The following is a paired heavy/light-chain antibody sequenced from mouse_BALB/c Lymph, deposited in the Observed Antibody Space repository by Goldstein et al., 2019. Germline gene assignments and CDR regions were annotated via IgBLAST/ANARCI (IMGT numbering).Light chain of an antibody. CDR1: ENVGTY. J-gene: IGKJ5*01. Sequence: NIVMTQSPKSMSMSVGERVTLSCKASENVGTYVSWYQQKPEQSPKLLIYGASNRYTGVPDRFTGSGSATDFTLTISSVQAEDLADYHCGQSYSYPLTFGAGTKLELK. V-gene: IGKV6-20*01. CDR2: GAS. CDR3: GQSYSYPLT.
Heavy chain of an antibody. CDR2: IRSKSNNYAT. J-gene: IGHJ4*01. CDR1: GFTFNTNA. CDR3: VRGGYYAMDY. V-gene: IGHV10S3*01. Sequence: EVQLVETGGGLVQPKGSLKLSCAASGFTFNTNAMNWVRQAPGKGLEWVARIRSKSNNYATYYADSVKDRFTISRDDSQSMLYLQMNNLKTEDTAMYYCVRGGYYAMDYWGQGTSVTVSS.